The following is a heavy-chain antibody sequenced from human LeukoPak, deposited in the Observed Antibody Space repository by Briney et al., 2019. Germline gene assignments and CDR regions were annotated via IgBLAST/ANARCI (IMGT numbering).Heavy chain of an antibody. Sequence: GGSLRLSCAASGFAFSSYWMHWVRQAPGKGLVWVSRISSDGSSTDYADSVKGRFTISRDNAKNTLYLQMNSLRAEDTAVYYCASRIPYDSSSYWGQGTLVTVSS. CDR2: ISSDGSST. CDR3: ASRIPYDSSSY. J-gene: IGHJ4*02. V-gene: IGHV3-74*01. CDR1: GFAFSSYW. D-gene: IGHD3-22*01.